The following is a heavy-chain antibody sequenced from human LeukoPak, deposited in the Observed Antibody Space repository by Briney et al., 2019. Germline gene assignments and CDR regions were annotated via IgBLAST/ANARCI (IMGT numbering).Heavy chain of an antibody. CDR3: ARDGVGASFDY. Sequence: PGGSLRLSCAASGFTFSSAWMTWVRQAPGRGLEWVGHIKNKTNGGTTDYAAPVKGRFIISRDDSKNTLYLQMNSLRAEDTAVYYCARDGVGASFDYWGQGTLVTVSS. D-gene: IGHD1-26*01. CDR2: IKNKTNGGTT. V-gene: IGHV3-15*01. CDR1: GFTFSSAW. J-gene: IGHJ4*02.